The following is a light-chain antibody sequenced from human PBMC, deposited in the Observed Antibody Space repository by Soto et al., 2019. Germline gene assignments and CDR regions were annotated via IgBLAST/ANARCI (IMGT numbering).Light chain of an antibody. CDR1: SSDVGGYNY. J-gene: IGLJ1*01. V-gene: IGLV2-14*01. CDR3: NSYTSSSTLYV. Sequence: QSALTQPASVSGSPGQSITISCTGTSSDVGGYNYGSWYQQHPGKAPKLMIYEVSNRPSGVSNRFSGSKSGNTASLTISGLQAEDEADYFCNSYTSSSTLYVFGTGTKVTVL. CDR2: EVS.